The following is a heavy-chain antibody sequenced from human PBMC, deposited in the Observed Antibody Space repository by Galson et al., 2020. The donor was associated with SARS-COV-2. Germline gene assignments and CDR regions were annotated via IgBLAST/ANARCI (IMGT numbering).Heavy chain of an antibody. CDR3: ACHPLEEFFQGGYYHIDY. CDR2: IYTSGST. V-gene: IGHV4-4*07. J-gene: IGHJ4*02. Sequence: SETLSLTCTVSGGSISSYYWSWIRQPAGKGLEWIGRIYTSGSTNYNPSLKSRVTMSVDTSKNQFSLKLSSVTAADTAVYYCACHPLEEFFQGGYYHIDYWGQGTLVTVSS. CDR1: GGSISSYY. D-gene: IGHD3-22*01.